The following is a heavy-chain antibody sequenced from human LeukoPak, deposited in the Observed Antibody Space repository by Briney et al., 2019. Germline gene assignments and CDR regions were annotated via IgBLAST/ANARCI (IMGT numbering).Heavy chain of an antibody. CDR3: AKSGQGSGSARPFDY. D-gene: IGHD3-10*01. Sequence: GGSLRLSCAASGFTFSSYGMHWVRQAPGKGLEWVAFIRYDGSNKYYADSVKGRFTISRDNSKNTLYLQMNSLRAEDTAVYYCAKSGQGSGSARPFDYWGQGTLVTVSS. V-gene: IGHV3-30*02. CDR2: IRYDGSNK. J-gene: IGHJ4*02. CDR1: GFTFSSYG.